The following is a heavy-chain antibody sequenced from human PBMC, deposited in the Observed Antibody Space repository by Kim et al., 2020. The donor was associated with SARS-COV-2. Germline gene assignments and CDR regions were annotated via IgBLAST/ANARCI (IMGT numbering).Heavy chain of an antibody. CDR1: GYTFTSYC. V-gene: IGHV1-18*01. CDR3: ARDQKATYYYDSTRNDAFDI. D-gene: IGHD3-22*01. J-gene: IGHJ3*02. Sequence: ASVKVSCKASGYTFTSYCISWVRQAPGQGLEWMGWISAYNGNTNYAQKLQGRVTMTTDTSTSTAYMELRSLRSDDTAVYYCARDQKATYYYDSTRNDAFDIWGQGTMVTVSS. CDR2: ISAYNGNT.